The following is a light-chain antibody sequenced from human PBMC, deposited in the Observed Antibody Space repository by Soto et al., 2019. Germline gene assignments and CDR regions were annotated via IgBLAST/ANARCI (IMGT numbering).Light chain of an antibody. CDR2: AAS. CDR3: QQLNIYVIT. CDR1: QDITSA. J-gene: IGKJ5*01. V-gene: IGKV1-13*02. Sequence: AIQLTQSPSSLSASVGDRVTITCRASQDITSALAWYQQKPGKAPNLLIYAASSLKSWVPSRFSGSGSGTDFTLTISSLQPEDFATYYSQQLNIYVITFGQGTRLE.